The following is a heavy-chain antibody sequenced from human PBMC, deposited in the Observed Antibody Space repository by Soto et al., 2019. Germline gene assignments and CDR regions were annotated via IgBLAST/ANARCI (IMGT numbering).Heavy chain of an antibody. CDR2: ISNSGST. CDR1: GGSISSFH. Sequence: SETLSLTCTVSGGSISSFHWSWIRQPPGKGLEWIGFISNSGSTNYNPSLKSRVTISLDTSKNQFSLKLSSVSAADTAVYYCARGVVGASTGFQHWGQGTLVTVSS. D-gene: IGHD1-26*01. CDR3: ARGVVGASTGFQH. V-gene: IGHV4-59*01. J-gene: IGHJ1*01.